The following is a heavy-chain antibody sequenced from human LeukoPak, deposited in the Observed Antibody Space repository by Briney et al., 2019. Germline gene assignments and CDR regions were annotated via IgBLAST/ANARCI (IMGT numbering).Heavy chain of an antibody. CDR1: GYTFTGYW. J-gene: IGHJ4*02. V-gene: IGHV1-46*01. D-gene: IGHD6-19*01. CDR3: ARAATQGQWLVPLGY. Sequence: GASVKVSCKAFGYTFTGYWMHWVRQAPGQGPEWMGVISPSGGSTIYAQKFKGRVTLTRDMSTSTDYLELSSLRSEDTAVYYCARAATQGQWLVPLGYWGQGTLVTVSS. CDR2: ISPSGGST.